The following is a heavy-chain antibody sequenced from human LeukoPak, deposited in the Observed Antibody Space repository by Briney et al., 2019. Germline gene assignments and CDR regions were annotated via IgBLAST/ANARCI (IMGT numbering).Heavy chain of an antibody. Sequence: GGSLRPSCAASGFTFSSYAMHWVRQAPGKGLEWVAVISYDGSNKYYADSVKGRFTISRDNSKNTLYLQMNSLRAEDTAVYYCARCSQGSGGDCYLFDYWGQGTLVTVSP. V-gene: IGHV3-30*04. CDR3: ARCSQGSGGDCYLFDY. CDR2: ISYDGSNK. J-gene: IGHJ4*02. CDR1: GFTFSSYA. D-gene: IGHD2-21*02.